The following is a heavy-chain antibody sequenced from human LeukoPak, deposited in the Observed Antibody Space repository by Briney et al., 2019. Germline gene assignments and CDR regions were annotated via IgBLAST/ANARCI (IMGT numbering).Heavy chain of an antibody. Sequence: GGSLRLSCAASGFTFSNYEMNWLRQAPGKGLEWVSYISASGSTKYYADSVKGRFTISRDNTKNSLYLQMNSLRAEDTAVYYCARGMRMVRGVTFDYWGQGTLVTVSS. J-gene: IGHJ4*02. CDR3: ARGMRMVRGVTFDY. D-gene: IGHD3-10*01. CDR2: ISASGSTK. V-gene: IGHV3-48*03. CDR1: GFTFSNYE.